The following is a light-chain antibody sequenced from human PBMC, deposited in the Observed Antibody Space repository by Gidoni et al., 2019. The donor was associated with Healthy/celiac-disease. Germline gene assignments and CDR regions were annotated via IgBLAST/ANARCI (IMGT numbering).Light chain of an antibody. Sequence: QSVLTQPPSVSGAPGPRVTISCTGSSSNIGGGYDVYWYQQLPGTAPKTLIYGDSNRPSGVPDRFSGSKSGTSASLAITGLQAEDEADYYCQSYDSSLSVSVFGGGTKLTVL. CDR3: QSYDSSLSVSV. J-gene: IGLJ2*01. CDR2: GDS. CDR1: SSNIGGGYD. V-gene: IGLV1-40*01.